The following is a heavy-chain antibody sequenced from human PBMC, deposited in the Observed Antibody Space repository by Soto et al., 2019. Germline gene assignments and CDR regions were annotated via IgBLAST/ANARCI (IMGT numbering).Heavy chain of an antibody. CDR2: IIPIFGTA. Sequence: SVKVSCKASGGTFSSYAISWVRQAPGQGLEWMGGIIPIFGTANYAQKFQGRVTITADESTSTAYMELSSLRSEDTAVYYCARGGTAMAPYDYWGEGTMVTVSS. V-gene: IGHV1-69*13. D-gene: IGHD5-18*01. J-gene: IGHJ4*02. CDR3: ARGGTAMAPYDY. CDR1: GGTFSSYA.